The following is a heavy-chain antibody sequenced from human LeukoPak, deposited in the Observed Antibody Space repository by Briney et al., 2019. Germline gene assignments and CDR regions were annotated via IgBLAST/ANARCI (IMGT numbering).Heavy chain of an antibody. D-gene: IGHD6-13*01. CDR3: ARDSIAAANNWSDP. CDR2: IWYDGSNK. V-gene: IGHV3-33*01. Sequence: GGSLRLSCAASGFTFSSYGMHWVRQAPGKGLEWVAVIWYDGSNKYYADSVKGRFTISRDNAKNTLYLQMNSRRAENTAGYYSARDSIAAANNWSDPWGQGTLVTASS. J-gene: IGHJ5*02. CDR1: GFTFSSYG.